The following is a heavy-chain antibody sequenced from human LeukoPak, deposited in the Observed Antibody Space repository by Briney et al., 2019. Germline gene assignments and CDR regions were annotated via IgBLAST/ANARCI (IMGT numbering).Heavy chain of an antibody. J-gene: IGHJ5*02. V-gene: IGHV4-59*08. CDR3: ARRDYGSGNNWFDP. CDR1: GGSISSYY. Sequence: PSETLSLTCTVSGGSISSYYWSWIRQPPGKGLEWIGCIYYSGSTNYNPSLKSRVTISVDTSKNQFSLKLSSVTAADTAVYYCARRDYGSGNNWFDPWGQGTLVTVSS. D-gene: IGHD3-10*01. CDR2: IYYSGST.